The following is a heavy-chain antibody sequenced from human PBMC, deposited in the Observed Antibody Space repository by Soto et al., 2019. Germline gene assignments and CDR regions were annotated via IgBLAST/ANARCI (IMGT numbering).Heavy chain of an antibody. J-gene: IGHJ4*02. CDR2: ITGSGVDT. V-gene: IGHV3-23*01. CDR1: GFTFSGYA. D-gene: IGHD3-9*01. Sequence: PGGSLRLSCAASGFTFSGYAMSWVRQAPGKGLEWVSAITGSGVDTYFADSVKGRFTISRDNSKNTLYLHMSSLRAEDTAVYYCAKRKYYDILTGYSTPPCPPTLDYWGQGTLVTVSS. CDR3: AKRKYYDILTGYSTPPCPPTLDY.